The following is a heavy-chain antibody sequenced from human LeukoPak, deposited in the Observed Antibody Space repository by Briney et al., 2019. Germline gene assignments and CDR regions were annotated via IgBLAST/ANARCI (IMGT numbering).Heavy chain of an antibody. J-gene: IGHJ2*01. CDR2: IYYSGNT. CDR1: GGSIRSSSHY. CDR3: ARHVAYCSGGTCYSTWYFDL. V-gene: IGHV4-39*01. D-gene: IGHD2-15*01. Sequence: SSETLSLTCTVSGGSIRSSSHYWGWIRQTPGKGLEWIGSIYYSGNTYYNPSLKSRVTMSADTSKNQFSLKLSSVTAADTAVYYCARHVAYCSGGTCYSTWYFDLWGRGTLVTVSS.